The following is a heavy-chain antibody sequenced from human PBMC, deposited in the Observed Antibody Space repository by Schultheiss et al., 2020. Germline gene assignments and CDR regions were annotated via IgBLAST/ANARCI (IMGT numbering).Heavy chain of an antibody. CDR1: GFTFDDYA. J-gene: IGHJ6*03. Sequence: GGSLRLSCAASGFTFDDYAMHWVRQAPGKGLEWVSGISWNSGSIGYADSVKGRFTISRDNAKNSLYLQMNSLRAEDTALYYCARDQGGYYDFWSGYQYMDVWGKGTTV. D-gene: IGHD3-3*01. V-gene: IGHV3-9*01. CDR2: ISWNSGSI. CDR3: ARDQGGYYDFWSGYQYMDV.